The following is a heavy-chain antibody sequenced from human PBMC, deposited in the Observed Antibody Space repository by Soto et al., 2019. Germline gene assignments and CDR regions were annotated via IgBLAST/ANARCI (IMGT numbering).Heavy chain of an antibody. CDR1: GFTFSSYG. V-gene: IGHV3-30*18. CDR2: ISYDGSNK. CDR3: AKELRFGVVYFHYGMDV. D-gene: IGHD3-3*01. J-gene: IGHJ6*02. Sequence: HPGGSLRLSCAASGFTFSSYGMHWVRQAPGKGLEWVAVISYDGSNKYYADSVKGRFTISRDNSKNTLYLQMNSLRAEDTAVYYCAKELRFGVVYFHYGMDVWGQGTTVTVSS.